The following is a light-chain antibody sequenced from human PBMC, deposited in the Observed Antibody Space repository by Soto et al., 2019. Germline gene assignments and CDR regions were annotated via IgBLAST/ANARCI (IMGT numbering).Light chain of an antibody. Sequence: DIQMTQSPSSLSASVGDRVTITCRASQSISSYLNWYQQKPGKAPKLLIYAASSLQSGVPSRFSGSGSGTEFSLPISSLQPEDFATYYCQQSYSTPQLTFGGGTKVEIK. V-gene: IGKV1-39*01. CDR1: QSISSY. CDR3: QQSYSTPQLT. CDR2: AAS. J-gene: IGKJ4*01.